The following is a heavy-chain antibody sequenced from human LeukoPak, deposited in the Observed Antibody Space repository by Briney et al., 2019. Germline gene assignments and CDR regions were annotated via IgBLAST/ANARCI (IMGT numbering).Heavy chain of an antibody. V-gene: IGHV4-59*02. CDR2: IHHSGNS. D-gene: IGHD7-27*01. CDR1: GPSVTDYY. Sequence: SETLSLTCTVSGPSVTDYYWSWIRQSPGKGLEWISYIHHSGNSDYNPSLRSRVTTSLDTSKNQFSLNLISVTAADTAVYYCTRGHWGLQSWRQGTLVTVSS. J-gene: IGHJ5*02. CDR3: TRGHWGLQS.